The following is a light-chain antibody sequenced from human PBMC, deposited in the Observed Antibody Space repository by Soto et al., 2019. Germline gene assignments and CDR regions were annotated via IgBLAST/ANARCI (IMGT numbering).Light chain of an antibody. CDR1: SSNIGAGYD. Sequence: QSVPTQPPSVSGAPGQRVTISCTGSSSNIGAGYDVHWYQQLPGTAPKLLIYGNSNRPSGVPDRFSGSKSGTSASLAITGLQAEDEADYYCQSYDSSLNGRVFGTGTKLTVL. J-gene: IGLJ1*01. V-gene: IGLV1-40*01. CDR3: QSYDSSLNGRV. CDR2: GNS.